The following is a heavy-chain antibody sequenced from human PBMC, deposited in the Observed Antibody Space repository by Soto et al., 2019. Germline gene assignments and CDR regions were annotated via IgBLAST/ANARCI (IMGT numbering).Heavy chain of an antibody. CDR3: ARDTAWGSLDY. CDR2: INHVGSEI. Sequence: PGGSLRLSCAASGFTFSSSWMSWVRQAPGKRLEWVADINHVGSEILYVDSVKGRFTVSGDNTKNSVYLQMNSLRVEDTALYYCARDTAWGSLDYWGLGTLVTVSS. V-gene: IGHV3-7*01. D-gene: IGHD7-27*01. J-gene: IGHJ4*02. CDR1: GFTFSSSW.